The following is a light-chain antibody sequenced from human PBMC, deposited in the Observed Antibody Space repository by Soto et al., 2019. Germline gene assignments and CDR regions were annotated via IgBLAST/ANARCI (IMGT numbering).Light chain of an antibody. CDR2: GAS. V-gene: IGKV3-15*01. J-gene: IGKJ4*01. CDR1: QSVSSN. CDR3: QQYHNWLT. Sequence: PGERATLSCRASQSVSSNLAWYQQKPGQSPRLLIYGASTRATGIPARFSGSGSGTEFTLTISSLQSEDFAVYYCQQYHNWLTFGGGTKVDIK.